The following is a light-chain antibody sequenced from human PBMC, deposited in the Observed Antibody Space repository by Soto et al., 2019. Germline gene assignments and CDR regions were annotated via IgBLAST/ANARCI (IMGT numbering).Light chain of an antibody. Sequence: DIQMTQSPSTLSASVGDRVTMTCRASQSIRSWLAWYQQKPGKAPKLLIYDAPSLESGVPSRFGGRRSETELTLPISSLQPDDFGTYYCQQYESYSPLTFGGGTKVEIK. CDR3: QQYESYSPLT. CDR2: DAP. V-gene: IGKV1-5*01. J-gene: IGKJ4*01. CDR1: QSIRSW.